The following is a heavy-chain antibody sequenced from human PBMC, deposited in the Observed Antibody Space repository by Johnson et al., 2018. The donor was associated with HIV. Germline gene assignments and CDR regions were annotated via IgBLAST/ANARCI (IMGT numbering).Heavy chain of an antibody. Sequence: VQLVESGGGVVQPGRSLRLSCAASGFTFSSYGMHWVRQAPGKGLEWVANIKQDGSEKYYVDSVKGRFTISRDNAKNSLYLQMNSLRAEDTAVYYCAREGGVTMVDGFDIWGQGTMVTVSS. D-gene: IGHD3-10*01. CDR1: GFTFSSYG. V-gene: IGHV3-7*03. CDR3: AREGGVTMVDGFDI. CDR2: IKQDGSEK. J-gene: IGHJ3*02.